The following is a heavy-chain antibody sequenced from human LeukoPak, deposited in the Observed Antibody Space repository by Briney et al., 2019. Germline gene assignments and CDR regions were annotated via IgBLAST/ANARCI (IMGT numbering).Heavy chain of an antibody. CDR3: ARNTAFDI. J-gene: IGHJ3*02. Sequence: KGLEWIGNIHDSGTTYYNPSLRGRITISADTSKNQFSLKLTSVTAADTAVYYCARNTAFDIWGQGTMVTVSS. CDR2: IHDSGTT. V-gene: IGHV4-31*02.